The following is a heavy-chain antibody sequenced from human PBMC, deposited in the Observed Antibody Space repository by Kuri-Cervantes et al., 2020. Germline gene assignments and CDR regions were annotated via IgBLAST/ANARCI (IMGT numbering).Heavy chain of an antibody. J-gene: IGHJ3*02. Sequence: GGFLRLSCAASGFTFSDYYMSWIRQAPGKGLEWVSYISSSGSTIYYADSVKGRFTISRDNAKNSLYLQMNSLRAEDTAVYYCARPGGYCSGGSCYVAAFDIWGQGTMVTVSS. V-gene: IGHV3-11*01. CDR2: ISSSGSTI. CDR3: ARPGGYCSGGSCYVAAFDI. CDR1: GFTFSDYY. D-gene: IGHD2-15*01.